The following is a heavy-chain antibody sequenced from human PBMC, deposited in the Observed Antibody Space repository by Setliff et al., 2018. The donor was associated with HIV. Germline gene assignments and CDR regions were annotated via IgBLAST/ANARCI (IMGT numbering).Heavy chain of an antibody. Sequence: SETLSLTCTVSGGSISSSSYYWSWIRQPPGKGLEWIGEINHRGSTNYNPSLKSRVTVSVDTSKNQFSLKLGSVTATDTAVYYCARESPSSSWFYFDFWGQGTLVTVSS. CDR1: GGSISSSSYY. J-gene: IGHJ4*02. CDR2: INHRGST. CDR3: ARESPSSSWFYFDF. V-gene: IGHV4-39*07. D-gene: IGHD6-13*01.